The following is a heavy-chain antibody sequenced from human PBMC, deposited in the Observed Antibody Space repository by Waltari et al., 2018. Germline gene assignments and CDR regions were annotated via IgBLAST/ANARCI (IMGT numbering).Heavy chain of an antibody. CDR1: GFSLTATGEA. Sequence: QITLKESGPSMVKSPETLTLTCIFSGFSLTATGEAVAWSRQPPGKALEWLGNVHWDGDKRYSPTLRDRVTFTMDTSKNEVIVTLTNIVPGDAGTYFCAHSRYIRGWPNWFDPWGQGTPVTVSA. CDR3: AHSRYIRGWPNWFDP. D-gene: IGHD6-19*01. CDR2: VHWDGDK. J-gene: IGHJ5*02. V-gene: IGHV2-5*02.